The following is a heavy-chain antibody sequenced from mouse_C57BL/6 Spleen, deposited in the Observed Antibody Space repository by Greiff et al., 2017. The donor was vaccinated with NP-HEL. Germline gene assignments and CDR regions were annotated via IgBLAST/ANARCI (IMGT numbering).Heavy chain of an antibody. Sequence: QVHVKQSGAELVRPGTSVKVSCKASGYAFTNYLIEWVKQRPGQGLEWIGVINPGSGGTNYNEKFKGKATLTADKSSSTAYMQLSSLTSEDSAVYFCARFDYYGSSYNAMDYWGQGTSVTVSS. D-gene: IGHD1-1*01. CDR2: INPGSGGT. V-gene: IGHV1-54*01. CDR1: GYAFTNYL. CDR3: ARFDYYGSSYNAMDY. J-gene: IGHJ4*01.